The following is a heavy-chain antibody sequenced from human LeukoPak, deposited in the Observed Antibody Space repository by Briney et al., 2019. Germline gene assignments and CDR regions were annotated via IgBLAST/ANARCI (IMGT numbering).Heavy chain of an antibody. D-gene: IGHD1-26*01. Sequence: SETLSLTCAVSGGSISSSNWWSWVRQPPGKGLEWIGEIYHSGSTNYNPSLKSRVTISVDKSKNQFSLKLSSVTAADTAVYYCARDRISGSSVSYFDFWGQGTLVTVSS. J-gene: IGHJ4*02. CDR2: IYHSGST. V-gene: IGHV4-4*02. CDR1: GGSISSSNW. CDR3: ARDRISGSSVSYFDF.